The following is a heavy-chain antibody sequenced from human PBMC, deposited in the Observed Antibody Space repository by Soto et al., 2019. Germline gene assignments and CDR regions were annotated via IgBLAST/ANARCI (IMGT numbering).Heavy chain of an antibody. CDR2: FYYNGGS. Sequence: QVQLQESGPGLVKPSETLSLTCTVSGGSIDGYNCSWIQQPPGKALEWVGYFYYNGGSSYNPSLRSPVTLSMDTSKSQFSLQLRSVTAADTDVYYCAGQGIGNLHGLVDVWGRGTTVTVSS. CDR1: GGSIDGYN. J-gene: IGHJ6*02. CDR3: AGQGIGNLHGLVDV. V-gene: IGHV4-59*08. D-gene: IGHD3-10*01.